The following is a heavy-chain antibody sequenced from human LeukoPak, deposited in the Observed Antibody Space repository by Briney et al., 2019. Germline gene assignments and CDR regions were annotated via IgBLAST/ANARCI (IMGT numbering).Heavy chain of an antibody. D-gene: IGHD3-10*01. Sequence: ASVKVSCKTSGYTFITYDINWVRQATGQGLEWMGWMNPNSGNTGYAQKFQGRVTITADKSTSTAYMELSSLRSEDTAVYYCARGEVLLWFGELLSPSYNWFDPWGQGTLVTVSS. CDR3: ARGEVLLWFGELLSPSYNWFDP. CDR2: MNPNSGNT. CDR1: GYTFITYD. J-gene: IGHJ5*02. V-gene: IGHV1-8*01.